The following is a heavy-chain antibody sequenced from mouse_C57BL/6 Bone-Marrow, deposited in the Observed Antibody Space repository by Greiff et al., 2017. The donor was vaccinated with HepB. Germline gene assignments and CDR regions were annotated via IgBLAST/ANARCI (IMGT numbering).Heavy chain of an antibody. J-gene: IGHJ3*01. V-gene: IGHV5-4*03. Sequence: VMLVESGGGLVKPGGSLKLSCAASGFTFSSYAMSWVRQTPEKRLEWVATISDGGSYTYYPDNVKGRFTISRDNAKNNLYLQMSHLKSEDTAMYYCARRTLPWFAYWGQGTLVTVSA. CDR2: ISDGGSYT. CDR1: GFTFSSYA. CDR3: ARRTLPWFAY.